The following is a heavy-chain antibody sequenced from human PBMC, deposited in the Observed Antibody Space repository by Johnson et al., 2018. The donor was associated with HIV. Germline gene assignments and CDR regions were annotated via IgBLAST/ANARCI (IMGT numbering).Heavy chain of an antibody. D-gene: IGHD6-13*01. J-gene: IGHJ3*02. Sequence: DVQLVESGGGLVQPGGSLRLSCAASGFTFSSYAMSWVRQAPGKGLEWVSAISGSGGSTYYADSVKGRFTISSDNSKNMPDLQMNSLRPEDPAVYYCAKDTSSSWSRDAFDIWGQGTMVTVSS. V-gene: IGHV3-23*04. CDR1: GFTFSSYA. CDR3: AKDTSSSWSRDAFDI. CDR2: ISGSGGST.